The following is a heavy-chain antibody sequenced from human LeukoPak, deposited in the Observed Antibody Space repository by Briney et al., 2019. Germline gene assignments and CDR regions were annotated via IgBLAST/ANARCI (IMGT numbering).Heavy chain of an antibody. CDR2: ISAYNGNT. CDR1: GYTFTSYG. J-gene: IGHJ4*02. CDR3: ARDNYDSSGYSGFDY. Sequence: ASVKVSCKASGYTFTSYGISWVRQAPGQGLEWMGWISAYNGNTNYAQKLQGRVNMTTDTSTSTAYMELRSLRSDDTAVYYCARDNYDSSGYSGFDYWGQGTLVTVSS. V-gene: IGHV1-18*01. D-gene: IGHD3-22*01.